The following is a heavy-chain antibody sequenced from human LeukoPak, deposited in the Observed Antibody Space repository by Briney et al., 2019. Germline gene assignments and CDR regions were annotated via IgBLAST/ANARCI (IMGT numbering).Heavy chain of an antibody. CDR2: IYYTGNT. D-gene: IGHD6-6*01. V-gene: IGHV4-39*07. Sequence: PSETLSLTCSVSGDSITGYYWGWIRQPPGKGLEWIGNIYYTGNTYYNSSLKSRVTISVDTSKNQFSLKLSSVTAADTAVYCCARVGYSSSIDYWGQGTLVTVSS. J-gene: IGHJ4*02. CDR1: GDSITGYY. CDR3: ARVGYSSSIDY.